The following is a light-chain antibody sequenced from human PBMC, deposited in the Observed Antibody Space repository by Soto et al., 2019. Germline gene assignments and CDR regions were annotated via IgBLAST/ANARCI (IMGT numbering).Light chain of an antibody. CDR3: SSYTSSSTLV. CDR2: DVT. J-gene: IGLJ2*01. V-gene: IGLV2-14*03. CDR1: SSDVGGYKF. Sequence: QSALTQPASVSGSPGQSITLSCTGTSSDVGGYKFVSWHQQHPGKAPKLIIYDVTNRPSGVSSRFSGSKSGNTASLTISGLQAEDEADYYCSSYTSSSTLVFGGGTKLTVL.